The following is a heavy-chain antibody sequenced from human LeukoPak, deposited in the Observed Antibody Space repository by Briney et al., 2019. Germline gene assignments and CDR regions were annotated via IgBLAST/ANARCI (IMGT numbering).Heavy chain of an antibody. CDR2: INPNSGGT. CDR3: ARRGNYDNLWGNSLNN. Sequence: ASVKVSCKASGYTFTGYYMHWVRQAPGQGLEWMGWINPNSGGTNYAQKFQGRVTMTRDASISTAYMEMSRLRSDDTAIYYCARRGNYDNLWGNSLNNWGQGTLVTVSS. D-gene: IGHD3-16*01. J-gene: IGHJ4*02. CDR1: GYTFTGYY. V-gene: IGHV1-2*02.